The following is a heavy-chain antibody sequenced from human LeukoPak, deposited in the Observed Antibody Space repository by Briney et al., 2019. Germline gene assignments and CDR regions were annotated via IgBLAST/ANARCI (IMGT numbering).Heavy chain of an antibody. CDR3: AKEGTVRWFDP. CDR1: GYSISSGYY. Sequence: SETLSLTCTVSGYSISSGYYWGWIRQPPGKGLEWIGGIYHTGHTFYNPSLRSRVTISVETSKNQFSLKLNSVTAADTAVYYCAKEGTVRWFDPWGQGTLVTVSS. J-gene: IGHJ5*02. D-gene: IGHD1-14*01. CDR2: IYHTGHT. V-gene: IGHV4-38-2*02.